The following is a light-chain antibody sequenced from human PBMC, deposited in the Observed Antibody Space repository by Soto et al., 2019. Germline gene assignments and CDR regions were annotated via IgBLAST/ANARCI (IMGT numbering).Light chain of an antibody. Sequence: EIVLTQSPGTLSLSPGERATLSCRASQSVSSSYLAWYQQKPGQAPRLLIYGASSRATGIPDRFSGSGSGTDFPLTISSLEPEDFAVYYCQQRSNWLTFGGGTKVDIK. J-gene: IGKJ4*01. V-gene: IGKV3D-20*02. CDR2: GAS. CDR1: QSVSSSY. CDR3: QQRSNWLT.